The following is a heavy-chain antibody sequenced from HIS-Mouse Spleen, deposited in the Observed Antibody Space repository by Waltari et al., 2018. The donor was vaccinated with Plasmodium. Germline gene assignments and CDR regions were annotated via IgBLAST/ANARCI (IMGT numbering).Heavy chain of an antibody. D-gene: IGHD6-13*01. V-gene: IGHV1-2*02. CDR2: INPNSGGT. J-gene: IGHJ1*01. Sequence: QVQLVQSGAEVKKPGASVKVSCKASGYTFTGYYMHRVRQAPAQGLEWMGWINPNSGGTNYAQKFQGRVTMTRDTSISTAYMELSRLRSDDTAVYYCARVLGYKAAAGTFVEYFQHWGQGTLVTVSS. CDR3: ARVLGYKAAAGTFVEYFQH. CDR1: GYTFTGYY.